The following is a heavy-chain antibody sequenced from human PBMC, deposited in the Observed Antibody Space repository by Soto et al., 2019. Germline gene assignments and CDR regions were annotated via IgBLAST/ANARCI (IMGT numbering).Heavy chain of an antibody. D-gene: IGHD1-1*01. CDR2: ISPSDSAA. J-gene: IGHJ6*02. CDR3: ARTLKNQLPPYDDAMDV. V-gene: IGHV3-48*03. Sequence: EEQLVESGGGLVHPGGSLRLSCSASGFTFSRYEMNWVRQGPGRGLEWISYISPSDSAAYYADSVKGRLTISRDNAKNTLILQMNSLRAEHTAVYYCARTLKNQLPPYDDAMDVWGQGTTVTVSS. CDR1: GFTFSRYE.